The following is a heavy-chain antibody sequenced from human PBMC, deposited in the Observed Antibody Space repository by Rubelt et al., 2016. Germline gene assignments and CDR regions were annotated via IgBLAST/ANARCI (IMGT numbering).Heavy chain of an antibody. CDR2: IATAADT. CDR3: ARESFTVVDGVYYYYGMDV. Sequence: GGSLRLPCAASEFISSPYAMHWARKTTGKRLEWVSSIATAADTHYADSVKGRAPISRENAKNSLYLQLNTQRPGDTAVYYCARESFTVVDGVYYYYGMDVWGQGTTVTVSS. CDR1: EFISSPYA. J-gene: IGHJ6*02. D-gene: IGHD4-23*01. V-gene: IGHV3-13*01.